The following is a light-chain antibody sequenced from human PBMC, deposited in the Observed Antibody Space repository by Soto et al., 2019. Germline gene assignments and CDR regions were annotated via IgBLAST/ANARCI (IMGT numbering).Light chain of an antibody. CDR2: WAS. Sequence: DIVLTQSPDSLAVSLGERATINCKSSQTVLANSNNMNYLAWYQQKPGQPPKLVIYWASTRESGVPERFSGSGSGTDFTLTISRLQREDVAVYYCQQYFKSPWTFGQGTKVEIK. J-gene: IGKJ1*01. CDR1: QTVLANSNNMNY. V-gene: IGKV4-1*01. CDR3: QQYFKSPWT.